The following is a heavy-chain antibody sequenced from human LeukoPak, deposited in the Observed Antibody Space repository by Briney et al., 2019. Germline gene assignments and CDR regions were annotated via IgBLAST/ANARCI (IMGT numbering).Heavy chain of an antibody. Sequence: SETLSLTCTVSGGSISSSSYYWGWIRQPPGKGLEWIGSIYYSGSTNYNPSLKSRVTISVDTSKNQFSLKLSSVTAADTAVYYCARVGRGREPDAFDIWGQGTMVTVSS. CDR3: ARVGRGREPDAFDI. CDR1: GGSISSSSYY. D-gene: IGHD1-14*01. J-gene: IGHJ3*02. CDR2: IYYSGST. V-gene: IGHV4-39*07.